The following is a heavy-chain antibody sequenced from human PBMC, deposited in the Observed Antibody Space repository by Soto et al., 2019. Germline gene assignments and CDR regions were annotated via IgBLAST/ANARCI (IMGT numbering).Heavy chain of an antibody. CDR1: GYTFTSYA. D-gene: IGHD3-16*01. J-gene: IGHJ3*02. V-gene: IGHV1-3*01. CDR3: ARDIMPGDLGAFDI. Sequence: ASVKVSCKASGYTFTSYAMHWVRQAPGQRLEWMGWINAGNGNTKYSQKFQGRVTITRATSASTAYMELSSLRSEDTAVYYCARDIMPGDLGAFDIWGQGTMVTVSS. CDR2: INAGNGNT.